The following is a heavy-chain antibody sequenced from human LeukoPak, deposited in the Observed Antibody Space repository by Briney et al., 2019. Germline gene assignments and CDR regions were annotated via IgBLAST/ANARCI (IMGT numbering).Heavy chain of an antibody. D-gene: IGHD2/OR15-2a*01. Sequence: SETLSLTCTASGGSISSYYWSWIRQPPGKGLEWIAYISDIGSINYNPSLKSRVTISLDTSKNQFSLKLSSVTAADTAVYYCAGHHPRNTVDFWGQGTLATVSS. V-gene: IGHV4-59*08. CDR2: ISDIGSI. CDR1: GGSISSYY. J-gene: IGHJ4*02. CDR3: AGHHPRNTVDF.